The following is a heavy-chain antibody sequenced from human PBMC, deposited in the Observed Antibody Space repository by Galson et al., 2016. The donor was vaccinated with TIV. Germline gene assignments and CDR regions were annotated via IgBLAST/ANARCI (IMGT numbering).Heavy chain of an antibody. CDR2: NTSKTYGATT. Sequence: SLRLSCAASGFTFGHYAVNWFRQAPGKGLEWVGFNTSKTYGATTEYAASVKGRFTISRDDSRNIAYLQMNSLKTEDTAVYYCTRTAMGSTRNAFDIWGQGTVVTVSS. V-gene: IGHV3-49*03. CDR1: GFTFGHYA. D-gene: IGHD1-1*01. CDR3: TRTAMGSTRNAFDI. J-gene: IGHJ3*02.